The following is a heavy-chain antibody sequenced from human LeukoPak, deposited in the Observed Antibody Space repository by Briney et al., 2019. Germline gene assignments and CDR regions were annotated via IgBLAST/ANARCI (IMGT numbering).Heavy chain of an antibody. D-gene: IGHD3-10*01. V-gene: IGHV4-59*01. Sequence: SETLSLTCTVSGGSISSYWSWIRQSPRKGLEWIGYIYFTGTTNYNPSLKSRLTISIDTSRNQFSLKLSFATAADTAIYYCVNGGSYLTKWGQGTLVTVSS. CDR1: GGSISSY. CDR2: IYFTGTT. CDR3: VNGGSYLTK. J-gene: IGHJ4*02.